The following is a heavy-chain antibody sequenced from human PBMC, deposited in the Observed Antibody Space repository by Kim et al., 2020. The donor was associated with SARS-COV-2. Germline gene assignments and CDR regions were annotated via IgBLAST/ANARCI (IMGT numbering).Heavy chain of an antibody. CDR3: TRLRRSSGWYDY. D-gene: IGHD6-19*01. V-gene: IGHV3-49*02. J-gene: IGHJ4*02. Sequence: EYAASVKGRFTISGDDAKSIAYLQMNSLKTEDTAVYYCTRLRRSSGWYDYWGQGTLVTVSS.